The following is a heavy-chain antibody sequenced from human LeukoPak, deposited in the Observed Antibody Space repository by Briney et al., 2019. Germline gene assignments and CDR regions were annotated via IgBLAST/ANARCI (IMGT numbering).Heavy chain of an antibody. J-gene: IGHJ1*01. CDR2: VSGDGGRT. Sequence: GGSLRLSCAASGFTVSSNYMSWVRQAPGKGLEWVSCVSGDGGRTDYDASVKGRFTISRDNRKNSLYLQMDSLTAEDTAFYFCARDRMSRAPTYFHHWGQGTLVTVSA. CDR1: GFTVSSNY. CDR3: ARDRMSRAPTYFHH. V-gene: IGHV3-43*02. D-gene: IGHD2-2*01.